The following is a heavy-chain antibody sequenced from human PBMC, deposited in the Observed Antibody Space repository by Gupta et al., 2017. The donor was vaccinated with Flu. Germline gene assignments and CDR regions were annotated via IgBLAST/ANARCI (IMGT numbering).Heavy chain of an antibody. D-gene: IGHD4-17*01. Sequence: QVQLVESGGGVVQPGRSLRLSCAASGFTFSSSGMHWVSQAHGQGLEWVAVIWYDGSNKYYADSVKGRFTISRDNSKNTLYLQMNSLRAEDTAVYYCARDSFSQLSTVTTGLGFDYWGQGTLVTVSS. J-gene: IGHJ4*02. CDR3: ARDSFSQLSTVTTGLGFDY. CDR2: IWYDGSNK. CDR1: GFTFSSSG. V-gene: IGHV3-33*01.